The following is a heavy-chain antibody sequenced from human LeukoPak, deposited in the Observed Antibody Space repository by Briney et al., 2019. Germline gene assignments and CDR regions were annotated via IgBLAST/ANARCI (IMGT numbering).Heavy chain of an antibody. D-gene: IGHD6-6*01. Sequence: SATLSLTCAVSRGSISSYYWSWIRQPPGKGLEWIGYIYYSGSPNYNPSLRSRVTISADTSKNQFSLKLSSVTAADTAIYYCARGLTSYSRSSYWFDPWGQGTLVTVSS. V-gene: IGHV4-59*01. CDR3: ARGLTSYSRSSYWFDP. CDR2: IYYSGSP. J-gene: IGHJ5*02. CDR1: RGSISSYY.